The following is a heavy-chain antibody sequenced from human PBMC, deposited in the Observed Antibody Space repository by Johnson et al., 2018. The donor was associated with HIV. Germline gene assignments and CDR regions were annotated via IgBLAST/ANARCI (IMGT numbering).Heavy chain of an antibody. CDR2: ISYDGNNK. CDR1: GFSFTKYA. D-gene: IGHD6-13*01. V-gene: IGHV3-30-3*02. CDR3: AKSIAAAGTNAFDI. Sequence: QVQLVESGGGVVQPGRSLRLSCAASGFSFTKYAMHWVRQAPGKGLEWVAIISYDGNNKYYADSVKGRFTISRDNSKNTLYLQMNSLRAEDTAVYYCAKSIAAAGTNAFDIWGQGTMVTVSS. J-gene: IGHJ3*02.